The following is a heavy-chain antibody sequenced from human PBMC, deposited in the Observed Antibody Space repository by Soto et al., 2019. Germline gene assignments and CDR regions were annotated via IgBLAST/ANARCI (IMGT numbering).Heavy chain of an antibody. CDR2: ISSSSSYT. V-gene: IGHV3-11*06. J-gene: IGHJ3*02. CDR1: GFTFSDYY. CDR3: ARQGRPNYYDSSGYWGPAFDI. D-gene: IGHD3-22*01. Sequence: GGSLRLSCVASGFTFSDYYMSWIRQAPGKGLEWVSYISSSSSYTNYADSVKGRFTISRDNAKNSLYLQMNSLRAEDTAVYYCARQGRPNYYDSSGYWGPAFDIWGQGTMVTVSS.